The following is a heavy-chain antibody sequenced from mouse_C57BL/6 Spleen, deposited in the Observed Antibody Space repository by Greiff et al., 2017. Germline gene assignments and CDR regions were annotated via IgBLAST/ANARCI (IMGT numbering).Heavy chain of an antibody. V-gene: IGHV1-53*01. CDR2: INPSTGGT. CDR1: GYTFTNYC. Sequence: VQLQQSGPELVKPGASVKLSCKASGYTFTNYCMHWVKQRPGQGLEWIGDINPSTGGTNSNEKVKGKATLTVDTSSSTAYMQLRSLTSEDSAVYYCARLSWVVATRYWALEYWGQGTTVTVSS. J-gene: IGHJ4*01. D-gene: IGHD1-1*02. CDR3: ARLSWVVATRYWALEY.